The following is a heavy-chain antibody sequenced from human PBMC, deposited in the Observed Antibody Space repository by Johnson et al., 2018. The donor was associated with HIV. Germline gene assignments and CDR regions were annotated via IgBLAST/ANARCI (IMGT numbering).Heavy chain of an antibody. CDR2: VYSGGRT. CDR3: ARDLPYYYDSSNKNGAFDI. J-gene: IGHJ3*02. Sequence: VQLVESGGGLIQHGGSLRLSCAASGFTVSSHYMNWVRQAPGKRLEWVAIVYSGGRTYYADSVKGRFTISRDNSKNTLYLQMNTLRAEDTAVYYCARDLPYYYDSSNKNGAFDIWGQGTVVTV. CDR1: GFTVSSHY. D-gene: IGHD3-22*01. V-gene: IGHV3-53*01.